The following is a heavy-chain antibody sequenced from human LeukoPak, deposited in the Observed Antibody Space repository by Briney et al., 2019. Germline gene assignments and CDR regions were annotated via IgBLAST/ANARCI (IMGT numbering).Heavy chain of an antibody. Sequence: SETLSLTCAVYGESFSTYYWSWIRQPPGKGLEWIGEINHSGNTNYNPSLKSRVTISVDTSKNQFSLKLSSVTAADTAVYYCATHLEWGAAFDYWGQGTLVTVSS. CDR2: INHSGNT. CDR1: GESFSTYY. D-gene: IGHD6-13*01. J-gene: IGHJ4*02. V-gene: IGHV4-34*01. CDR3: ATHLEWGAAFDY.